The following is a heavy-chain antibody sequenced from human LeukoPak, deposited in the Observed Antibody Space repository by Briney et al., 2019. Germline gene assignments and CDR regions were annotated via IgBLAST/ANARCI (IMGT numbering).Heavy chain of an antibody. CDR1: GGSISSYY. J-gene: IGHJ4*02. D-gene: IGHD4-23*01. CDR2: ISGSGST. CDR3: ARDLRGLDY. Sequence: SETLSLTCTVSGGSISSYYWHWIRQTPGKGLEWIGYISGSGSTDYNPSLKSRVTISVDTSKNHFSLKLSSVTAADTAVYYCARDLRGLDYWGQGTLVTVSS. V-gene: IGHV4-59*12.